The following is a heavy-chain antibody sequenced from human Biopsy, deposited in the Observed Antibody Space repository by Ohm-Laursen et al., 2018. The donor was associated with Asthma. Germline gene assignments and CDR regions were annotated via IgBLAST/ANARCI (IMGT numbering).Heavy chain of an antibody. D-gene: IGHD3-10*01. J-gene: IGHJ5*02. CDR2: IWYDGSKK. Sequence: SLRLSCAASGFSISSYGMHWVRQAPGKGLEWVTLIWYDGSKKYYSESVKGRFTIARDNSKNTLYLQMNGLRVEDTAVYYCARGREGSGSYFTSHWFDPWGQGTLVTVSS. CDR3: ARGREGSGSYFTSHWFDP. V-gene: IGHV3-33*01. CDR1: GFSISSYG.